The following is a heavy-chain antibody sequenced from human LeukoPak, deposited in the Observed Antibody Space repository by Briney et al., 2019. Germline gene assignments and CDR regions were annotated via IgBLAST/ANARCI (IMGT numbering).Heavy chain of an antibody. CDR1: AFTFSRYA. Sequence: GGSLRLSCAASAFTFSRYAMSWVRQAPGKGLEWVSAISGSGDSTYYADSVKGRFTISRDNSKNTLYLQMNSLRAEDTAVYYCAFNHLFDYWGRGTLVTVSS. V-gene: IGHV3-23*01. J-gene: IGHJ4*02. CDR3: AFNHLFDY. CDR2: ISGSGDST. D-gene: IGHD1-14*01.